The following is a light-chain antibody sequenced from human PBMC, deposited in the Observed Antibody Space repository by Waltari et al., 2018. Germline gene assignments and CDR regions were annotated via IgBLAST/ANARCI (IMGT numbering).Light chain of an antibody. CDR2: AAS. Sequence: DIQMTQSPSSLSASVGDRVTITCRASPSITSFLSWYQQKPGKAPKLLIYAASSLQSGVPSRFSGSGSGTDFTLTISSLQPEDFATYYCQQTYSTLGATFGPGTKVDIK. CDR1: PSITSF. CDR3: QQTYSTLGAT. V-gene: IGKV1-39*01. J-gene: IGKJ3*01.